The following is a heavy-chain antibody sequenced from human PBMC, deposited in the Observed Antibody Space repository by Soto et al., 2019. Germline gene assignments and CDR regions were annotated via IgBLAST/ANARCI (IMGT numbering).Heavy chain of an antibody. V-gene: IGHV4-39*01. CDR2: IYYSGST. CDR1: GGSISSSSYY. D-gene: IGHD6-13*01. J-gene: IGHJ5*02. Sequence: SETLSLTCTVSGGSISSSSYYWGWIRQPPGKGLEWIGSIYYSGSTYYNPSLKSRVTISVDTSKNQFSRKLSSVTAADTAVYYCARRWATSRAAAGANWFDPWGQGTLVTVSS. CDR3: ARRWATSRAAAGANWFDP.